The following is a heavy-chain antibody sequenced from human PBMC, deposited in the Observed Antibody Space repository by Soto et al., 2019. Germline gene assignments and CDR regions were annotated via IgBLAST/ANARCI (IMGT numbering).Heavy chain of an antibody. CDR2: ISGAGNSA. CDR1: GFTFSDYA. D-gene: IGHD2-21*01. J-gene: IGHJ4*02. CDR3: AKKDCGYTTGQLIDH. V-gene: IGHV3-23*01. Sequence: EVQLMESGGGLVQPGGSLRLSCAASGFTFSDYAMSWVRQAPGKGLEWVSAISGAGNSASHASSVQGRFVISRDNSKNTLFLQMNSLRAEDTAAYYCAKKDCGYTTGQLIDHWGQGTLVTVSS.